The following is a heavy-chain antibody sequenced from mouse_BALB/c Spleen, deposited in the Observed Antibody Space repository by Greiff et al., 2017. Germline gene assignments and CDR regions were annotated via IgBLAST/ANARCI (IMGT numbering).Heavy chain of an antibody. V-gene: IGHV14-3*02. CDR2: IDPANGNT. J-gene: IGHJ4*01. CDR1: GFNIKDTY. CDR3: AREDYYAMDY. Sequence: VQLKESGAELVKPGASVKLSCTASGFNIKDTYMHWVKQRPEQGLEWIGRIDPANGNTKYDPKFQGKATITADTSSNTAYLQLSSLTSEDTAVYYCAREDYYAMDYWGQGTSVTVSS.